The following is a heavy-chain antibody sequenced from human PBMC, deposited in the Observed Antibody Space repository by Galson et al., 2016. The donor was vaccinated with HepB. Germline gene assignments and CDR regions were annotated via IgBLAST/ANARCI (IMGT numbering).Heavy chain of an antibody. Sequence: SLRLSFAASGFTFDKYGMTWFRQAPGKGLEWVSTICGRCGDMDYADSVKGRFTISRDDSKNTLYLHMNSLRVEDTAIYYCAIDPSQWHDLLFGNWAQGTLVTVSA. V-gene: IGHV3-23*01. CDR1: GFTFDKYG. CDR3: AIDPSQWHDLLFGN. J-gene: IGHJ4*02. D-gene: IGHD6-19*01. CDR2: ICGRCGDM.